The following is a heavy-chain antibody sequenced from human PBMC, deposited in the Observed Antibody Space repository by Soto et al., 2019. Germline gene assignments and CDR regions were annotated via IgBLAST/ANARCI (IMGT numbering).Heavy chain of an antibody. J-gene: IGHJ6*02. D-gene: IGHD4-17*01. CDR1: GGSISGYY. Sequence: PSETLSLTCTVSGGSISGYYWSWIRQPPGKGLEWVGYINYGGSTNSNPSLKSRVTISVDTSKNQFSLKLSSVTAADTAVYYCATDTVTTYYYYYGMDVWGQGTTVTVS. CDR3: ATDTVTTYYYYYGMDV. CDR2: INYGGST. V-gene: IGHV4-59*01.